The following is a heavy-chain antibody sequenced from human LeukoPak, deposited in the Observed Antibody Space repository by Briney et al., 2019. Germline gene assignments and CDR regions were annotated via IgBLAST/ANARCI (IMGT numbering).Heavy chain of an antibody. Sequence: GASVKVSCKASGYTFTSYGISWVRQAPGQGLEWMGWISAYNGNTNYAQKLQGRVTMTTDTSTSTAYMELRSLRSDDTAVYYCARSACYDFWSGYYGSGDFDYWGQGTLVTVSS. D-gene: IGHD3-3*01. CDR2: ISAYNGNT. CDR3: ARSACYDFWSGYYGSGDFDY. V-gene: IGHV1-18*01. CDR1: GYTFTSYG. J-gene: IGHJ4*02.